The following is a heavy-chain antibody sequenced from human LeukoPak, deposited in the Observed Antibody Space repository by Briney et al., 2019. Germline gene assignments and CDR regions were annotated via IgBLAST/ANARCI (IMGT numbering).Heavy chain of an antibody. D-gene: IGHD6-6*01. V-gene: IGHV1-69*13. J-gene: IGHJ6*03. CDR3: ARSSSAPRGPLYYYYMDV. CDR1: GGIFNSYA. CDR2: IIPIFDTS. Sequence: SVKVSCKASGGIFNSYAFSWVRQAPGQGLEWVGGIIPIFDTSKSAQKFQGRVTITADESTSTAYMELNSLRSDDTAVYYCARSSSAPRGPLYYYYMDVWDKGTTVTVSS.